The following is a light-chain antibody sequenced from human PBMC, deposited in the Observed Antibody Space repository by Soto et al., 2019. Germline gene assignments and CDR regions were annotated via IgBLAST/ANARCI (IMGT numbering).Light chain of an antibody. CDR1: SSDVGGYNY. CDR3: SSFTTSNTLV. CDR2: EVN. V-gene: IGLV2-8*01. J-gene: IGLJ3*02. Sequence: QSVLTQPPSASGSPGQSVTMSCTGTSSDVGGYNYVSWYQQHPGKAPKLIIYEVNKRPSGVPDRFSGSKSGNTASLTVSGLQAEDEADYHCSSFTTSNTLVFGGGTKVTVL.